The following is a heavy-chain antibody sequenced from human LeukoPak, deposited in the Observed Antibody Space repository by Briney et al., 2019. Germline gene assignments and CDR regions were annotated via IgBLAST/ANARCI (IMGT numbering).Heavy chain of an antibody. CDR2: ISTYNGDT. Sequence: GVSVNVSCNASGYTFTSYGISWVRQAPGQGLEWMGWISTYNGDTNYAQKLQGRVTMTTDTFTSTAYMELRSLRSDDTAVYYCARDSWYSGSYRPFDYWGQGTLVTVSS. D-gene: IGHD1-26*01. CDR3: ARDSWYSGSYRPFDY. V-gene: IGHV1-18*01. CDR1: GYTFTSYG. J-gene: IGHJ4*02.